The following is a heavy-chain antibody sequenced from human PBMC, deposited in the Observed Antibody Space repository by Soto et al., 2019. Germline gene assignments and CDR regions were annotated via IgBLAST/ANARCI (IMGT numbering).Heavy chain of an antibody. Sequence: WSLRLSCAASGFTFSNAWMSWVRQAPGKGLEWVGRIKSKTDGGTTDYAAPVKGRFTISRDDSKNTLYLQMNSLKTEDTAVYYCTTGYSSGWYYYYGMDVWGQGTTVTVSS. CDR3: TTGYSSGWYYYYGMDV. V-gene: IGHV3-15*01. CDR2: IKSKTDGGTT. CDR1: GFTFSNAW. D-gene: IGHD6-19*01. J-gene: IGHJ6*02.